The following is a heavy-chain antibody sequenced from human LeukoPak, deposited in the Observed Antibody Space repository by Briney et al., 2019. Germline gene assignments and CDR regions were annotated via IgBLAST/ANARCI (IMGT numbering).Heavy chain of an antibody. CDR2: IHATGST. D-gene: IGHD3-22*01. CDR1: GGPITNSY. V-gene: IGHV4-4*07. Sequence: PSETLSPICTVSGGPITNSYWSWIRHSAGTGMEWIGRIHATGSTDYSPSLKSRVSMSLDMPTKQFSLTLSAVTAADTATYYCARILDRDIWGQGTLVTVSP. J-gene: IGHJ3*02. CDR3: ARILDRDI.